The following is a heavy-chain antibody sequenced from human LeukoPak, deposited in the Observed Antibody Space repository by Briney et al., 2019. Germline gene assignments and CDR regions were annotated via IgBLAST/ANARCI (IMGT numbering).Heavy chain of an antibody. Sequence: PGGSLRLSCVASGFIVSSNYMNWVRQAPGKGLEWVSVIYSGGSTYYANSVKGRFSNSRDNSKNTVYLQMNSLRAEDTAVYYCARIDHGDYYYYGMDVWGQGTTVTVSS. V-gene: IGHV3-66*01. CDR1: GFIVSSNY. J-gene: IGHJ6*02. CDR3: ARIDHGDYYYYGMDV. D-gene: IGHD4-17*01. CDR2: IYSGGST.